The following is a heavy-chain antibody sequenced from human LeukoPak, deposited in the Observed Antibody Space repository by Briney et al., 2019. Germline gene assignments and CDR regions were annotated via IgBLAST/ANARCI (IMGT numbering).Heavy chain of an antibody. D-gene: IGHD3-10*01. CDR3: ARDRRDRGVPYMDV. CDR2: IIPIFGTA. J-gene: IGHJ6*03. V-gene: IGHV1-69*06. Sequence: GSSVKVSCKASGGTFSSYAISWVRQAPGQGLEWMGGIIPIFGTANYAQKFQGRVTITADKSTSTAYMEQSSLRSEDTAVYYCARDRRDRGVPYMDVWGKGTTVTVSS. CDR1: GGTFSSYA.